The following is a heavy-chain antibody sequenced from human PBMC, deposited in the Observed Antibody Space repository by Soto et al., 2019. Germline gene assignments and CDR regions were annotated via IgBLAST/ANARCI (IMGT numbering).Heavy chain of an antibody. CDR2: IVVGSGNT. CDR1: GFTFTSSA. V-gene: IGHV1-58*01. Sequence: SVKVSCKASGFTFTSSAVQWVRQARGQRLEWIGWIVVGSGNTNYAQKFQERVTITRDMSTSTAYMELSSLRSEDTAVYYCAAMYYYDSSGYYYFEYWGQGTLVTVSS. J-gene: IGHJ4*02. D-gene: IGHD3-22*01. CDR3: AAMYYYDSSGYYYFEY.